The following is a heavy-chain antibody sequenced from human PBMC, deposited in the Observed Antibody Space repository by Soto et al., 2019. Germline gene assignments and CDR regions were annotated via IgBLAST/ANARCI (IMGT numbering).Heavy chain of an antibody. J-gene: IGHJ6*02. CDR3: ARDIVVVVAARDYYGMDV. V-gene: IGHV1-69*13. D-gene: IGHD2-15*01. CDR1: GGTFSSYA. Sequence: ASFKFSCKASGGTFSSYAISWVRQAPGQGLEWMGGIIPIFGTANYAQKFQGRVTITADESTSTAYMELSSLRSEDTAVYYCARDIVVVVAARDYYGMDVWGQGTTVTVSS. CDR2: IIPIFGTA.